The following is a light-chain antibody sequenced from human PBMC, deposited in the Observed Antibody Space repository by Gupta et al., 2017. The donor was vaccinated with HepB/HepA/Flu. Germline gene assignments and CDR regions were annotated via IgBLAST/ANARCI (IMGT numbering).Light chain of an antibody. V-gene: IGLV2-8*01. Sequence: QSALTQPPSASGSPGQSVTIYCTGTSSDVGGYNYVSWYQQHPGKAPKLMIYEVSKRPSGVPDRFSGSKSGNTASLTVSGLQAEDEADYAVSSYAGSNNFVVFGGGTKLTVL. CDR1: SSDVGGYNY. CDR2: EVS. CDR3: SSYAGSNNFVV. J-gene: IGLJ2*01.